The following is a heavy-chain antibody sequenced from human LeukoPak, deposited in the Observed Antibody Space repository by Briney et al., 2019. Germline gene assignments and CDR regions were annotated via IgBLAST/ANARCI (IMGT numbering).Heavy chain of an antibody. CDR1: GFTVSSNY. CDR3: ARGTPRFPLDY. V-gene: IGHV3-53*01. CDR2: IYSGGST. J-gene: IGHJ4*02. D-gene: IGHD1-1*01. Sequence: GGSLRLSCAASGFTVSSNYMSWVRQAPGKGLEWVSVIYSGGSTYYADSVKGRFTISRGNSKNTLYLQMNSLRAEDTAVYYCARGTPRFPLDYWGQGTLVTVSS.